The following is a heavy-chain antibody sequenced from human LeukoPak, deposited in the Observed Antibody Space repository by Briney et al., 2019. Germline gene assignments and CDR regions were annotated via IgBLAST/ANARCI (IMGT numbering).Heavy chain of an antibody. D-gene: IGHD1-26*01. V-gene: IGHV3-23*01. CDR2: ISGSGTRT. CDR1: GFTFTNYA. J-gene: IGHJ4*02. CDR3: ARVVPFEN. Sequence: GGSLRLSCAASGFTFTNYAMSWVRQAPGKGLEWVSAISGSGTRTYYADSVRGRFTISRDNSKNTVYLQMDSLRAEDTAVYYCARVVPFENWGQGTLVTVSS.